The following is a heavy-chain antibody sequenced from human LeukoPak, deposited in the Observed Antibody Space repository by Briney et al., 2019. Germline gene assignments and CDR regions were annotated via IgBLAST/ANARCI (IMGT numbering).Heavy chain of an antibody. D-gene: IGHD4-17*01. Sequence: GGSLRLSCEASGFSVSNYWMSWVRQAPGKGLEWLANIKHDGSERFHVDSVEGRFSISRDNAKDSLYLQMNNLRAEDTAVYFCARVAYGDGVIDYWGQGTLVTVSS. V-gene: IGHV3-7*01. J-gene: IGHJ4*02. CDR3: ARVAYGDGVIDY. CDR2: IKHDGSER. CDR1: GFSVSNYW.